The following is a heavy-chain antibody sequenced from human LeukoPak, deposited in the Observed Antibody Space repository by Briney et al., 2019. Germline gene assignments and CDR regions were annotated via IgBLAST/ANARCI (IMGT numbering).Heavy chain of an antibody. J-gene: IGHJ4*02. V-gene: IGHV3-64D*09. CDR1: GFTFSSYT. D-gene: IGHD1-26*01. Sequence: GGSLGLSCSVSGFTFSSYTMHWVRQAPGKGLEYVSSININGGRTYYADSVKGRFTISRDNSKNTLYLQMSSLRAEDTAVYYCVKDKWIDHWGQGTLVTVSP. CDR2: ININGGRT. CDR3: VKDKWIDH.